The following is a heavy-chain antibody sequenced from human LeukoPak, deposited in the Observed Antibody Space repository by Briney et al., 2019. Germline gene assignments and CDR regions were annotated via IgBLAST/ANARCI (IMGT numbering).Heavy chain of an antibody. D-gene: IGHD1-26*01. Sequence: GGSLRLSCAASGFSFSSHAMTWVRQAPGKGLEWVSVISGSGDSTYYADSVKGRFTISRDNSKNTLYLQMNSLRAEDTAIYYCAKGRGSYPNWFDPWGQGTLVTVSS. V-gene: IGHV3-23*01. CDR2: ISGSGDST. CDR3: AKGRGSYPNWFDP. J-gene: IGHJ5*02. CDR1: GFSFSSHA.